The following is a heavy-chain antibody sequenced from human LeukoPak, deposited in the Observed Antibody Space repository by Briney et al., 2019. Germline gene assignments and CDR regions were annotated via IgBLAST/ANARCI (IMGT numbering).Heavy chain of an antibody. Sequence: GGSLRLSCAASGFTFSSYSMTWVRQAPGKGLEWGSYISSSSSTIYYADSVKGRFTISRDNAKNSLYLQMNSLRAEDTAVYYCARGNGYNLDAFDIWGQGTMVTVSS. V-gene: IGHV3-48*01. D-gene: IGHD5-24*01. CDR1: GFTFSSYS. J-gene: IGHJ3*02. CDR2: ISSSSSTI. CDR3: ARGNGYNLDAFDI.